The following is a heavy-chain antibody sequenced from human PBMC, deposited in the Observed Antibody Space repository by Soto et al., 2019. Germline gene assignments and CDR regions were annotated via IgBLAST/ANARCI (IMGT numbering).Heavy chain of an antibody. V-gene: IGHV3-23*01. J-gene: IGHJ4*02. D-gene: IGHD6-19*01. CDR3: AKKRAVAGYGDFDY. Sequence: VQLLESGGGLVQPGGSLRLSCAASGFTFSSYAINWVRQAPGKGLEWVSGITGGGTSTNHADSVKGRFTISRDNSKNTVYLQMNSLRAEDTAVYYCAKKRAVAGYGDFDYWGQGSLVTISS. CDR1: GFTFSSYA. CDR2: ITGGGTST.